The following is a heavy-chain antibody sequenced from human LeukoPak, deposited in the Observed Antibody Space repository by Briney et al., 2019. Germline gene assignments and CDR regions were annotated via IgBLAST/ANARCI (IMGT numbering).Heavy chain of an antibody. D-gene: IGHD4-17*01. CDR2: IIPIFGTA. CDR3: AREILGDDYGDYEDAFDI. Sequence: SVKVSCKASGGTFSSYAISWVRQAPGQGLEWMGRIIPIFGTANYAQKFQGRVTITTDESTSTAYMELNSLRSEDTAVYYCAREILGDDYGDYEDAFDIWGQGTMVTVSS. J-gene: IGHJ3*02. V-gene: IGHV1-69*05. CDR1: GGTFSSYA.